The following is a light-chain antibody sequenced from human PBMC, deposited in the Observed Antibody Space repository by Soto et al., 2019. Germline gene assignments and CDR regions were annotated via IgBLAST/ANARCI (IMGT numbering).Light chain of an antibody. Sequence: QSVLTQPPSTSGTPGQRVTISCSGSRSNIGRSTVNWYQQLPGTAPKVLVYSTNQRPSGVPDRCSGSKSGTSASLAISGLQSEDEADYYCAAWDDTLSVWVFGGGTQLTVL. CDR3: AAWDDTLSVWV. CDR2: STN. V-gene: IGLV1-44*01. J-gene: IGLJ3*02. CDR1: RSNIGRST.